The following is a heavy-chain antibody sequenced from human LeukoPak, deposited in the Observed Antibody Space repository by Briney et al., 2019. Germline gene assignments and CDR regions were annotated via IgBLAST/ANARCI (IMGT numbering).Heavy chain of an antibody. CDR2: ISAYNGNT. V-gene: IGHV1-18*01. J-gene: IGHJ6*03. Sequence: GASVTVSCKASGYTFPSYGISWVRQAPGQGLEWMGWISAYNGNTNYAQKLQGRVTMTTDTSTSTAYMELRSLRSDDTAVYYCARDLGRYYYYYMDVWGKGTTVTVSS. CDR1: GYTFPSYG. CDR3: ARDLGRYYYYYMDV.